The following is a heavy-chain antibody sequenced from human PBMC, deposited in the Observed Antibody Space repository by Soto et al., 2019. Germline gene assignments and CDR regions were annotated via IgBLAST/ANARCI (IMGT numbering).Heavy chain of an antibody. J-gene: IGHJ5*02. Sequence: SETLCLTCSVAGDSINGHYWTWIRQPPGKGLEWIGNVNYSGSTNYSPSLKSRVTISVDTSKNQFSLKLSSVTAADTAVYYCARQGYDYVWGSSWFDPWGQGTLVTVSS. D-gene: IGHD3-16*01. CDR1: GDSINGHY. CDR3: ARQGYDYVWGSSWFDP. V-gene: IGHV4-59*08. CDR2: VNYSGST.